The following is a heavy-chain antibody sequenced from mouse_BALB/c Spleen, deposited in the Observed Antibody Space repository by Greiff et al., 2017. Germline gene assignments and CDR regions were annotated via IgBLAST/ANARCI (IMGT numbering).Heavy chain of an antibody. CDR3: TRHDGRAWFAY. CDR1: GFTFSNYW. CDR2: IRLKSNNYAT. D-gene: IGHD1-1*01. Sequence: EVKLVESGGGLVQPGGSMKLSCVASGFTFSNYWMNWVRQSPEKGLEWVAEIRLKSNNYATHYAESVKGRFTISRDDSKSSVYLQMNNLRAEDTGIYYCTRHDGRAWFAYWGQGTLVTVSA. V-gene: IGHV6-6*02. J-gene: IGHJ3*01.